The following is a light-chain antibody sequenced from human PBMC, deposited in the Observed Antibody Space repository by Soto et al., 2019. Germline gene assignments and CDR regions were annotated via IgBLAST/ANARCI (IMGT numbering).Light chain of an antibody. Sequence: VLTQSPGTLSLSPGERATLSCTASQSVSSSYLAWYQQKPGQAPRLLIYDASRRATGIPDRFSGSGSGTDFSLTISRLEPEDFAVYYCQHYDSARWTFGLGTKVDIK. CDR1: QSVSSSY. CDR3: QHYDSARWT. CDR2: DAS. V-gene: IGKV3-20*01. J-gene: IGKJ1*01.